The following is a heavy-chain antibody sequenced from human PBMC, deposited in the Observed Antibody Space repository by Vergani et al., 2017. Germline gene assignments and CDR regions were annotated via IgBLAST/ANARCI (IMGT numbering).Heavy chain of an antibody. CDR1: EYSFGKHW. V-gene: IGHV5-51*01. Sequence: EEELVRSGPEMRKPGASLKISCKGSEYSFGKHWIGWVRQLPGKGLEWMGIIYPADSDTRYSPSFQGQVTISAYKSISSAFLQWVSLQASATALSSSAIHTTYSDSWGQGTLFTVS. CDR3: AIHTTYSDS. J-gene: IGHJ4*02. CDR2: IYPADSDT. D-gene: IGHD1-1*01.